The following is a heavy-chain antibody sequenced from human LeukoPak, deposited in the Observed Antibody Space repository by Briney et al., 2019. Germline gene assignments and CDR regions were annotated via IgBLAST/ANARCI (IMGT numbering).Heavy chain of an antibody. CDR3: ARGHYDVLAASYKWTPDY. D-gene: IGHD3-9*01. J-gene: IGHJ4*02. V-gene: IGHV3-21*01. Sequence: GGSLRLSCAPSVFTLYTFNMNCVRQAPRTGLEWVSSITSGGDYIYYADSVKGRFTTSRDNAKTSLSPQLNRLRVEDTAVYYCARGHYDVLAASYKWTPDYWGQGTLVTVSS. CDR1: VFTLYTFN. CDR2: ITSGGDYI.